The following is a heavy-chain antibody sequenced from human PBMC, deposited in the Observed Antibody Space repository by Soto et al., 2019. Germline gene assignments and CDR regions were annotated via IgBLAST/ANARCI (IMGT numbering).Heavy chain of an antibody. CDR2: INYSGRT. CDR3: AIEGGWQYYFDY. J-gene: IGHJ4*02. D-gene: IGHD6-19*01. CDR1: GGSISSSSYY. Sequence: QLQLQESGPGLVKPSETLSLTCTVSGGSISSSSYYWGWIRQPPGKGLECIGSINYSGRTYYNPFLKSPVTISVDTSKNQFSLKLSSVTAADTAVYYCAIEGGWQYYFDYWGQGTLVTVSS. V-gene: IGHV4-39*01.